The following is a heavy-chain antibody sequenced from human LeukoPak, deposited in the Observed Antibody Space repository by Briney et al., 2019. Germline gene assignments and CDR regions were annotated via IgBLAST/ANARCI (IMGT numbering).Heavy chain of an antibody. V-gene: IGHV1-18*04. D-gene: IGHD4-17*01. CDR3: AREFRYYGDLHY. CDR2: ISAYNGNT. Sequence: VASVKVSCKASGYTFTSYGISWVRQAPGQGLEWMGWISAYNGNTNYAQKLQGRVTMTTSTSTSTAYMELRSLRSDDTAVYYCAREFRYYGDLHYWGQGTLVTVSS. CDR1: GYTFTSYG. J-gene: IGHJ4*02.